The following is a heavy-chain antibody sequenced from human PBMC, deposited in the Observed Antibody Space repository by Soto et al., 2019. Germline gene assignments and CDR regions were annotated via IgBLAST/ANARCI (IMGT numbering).Heavy chain of an antibody. Sequence: GGSLRLSCAASGFTFSNAWMSWVRQAPGKGLEWVGRIKSKTDGGTTDYAAPVRGRFTISRDESKNTLYLQMNSLTTEDTAVYYCTTEKRYFDWFLVDYWGQGTMVTVSS. V-gene: IGHV3-15*01. CDR2: IKSKTDGGTT. CDR1: GFTFSNAW. J-gene: IGHJ4*02. D-gene: IGHD3-9*01. CDR3: TTEKRYFDWFLVDY.